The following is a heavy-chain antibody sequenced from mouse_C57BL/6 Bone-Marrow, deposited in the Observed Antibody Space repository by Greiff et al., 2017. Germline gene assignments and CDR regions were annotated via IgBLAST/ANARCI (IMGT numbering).Heavy chain of an antibody. CDR2: IDPNSGGT. Sequence: QVQLKQSGAELVKPGASVKLSCKASGYTFTSYWMHWVKQRPGRGLEWIGRIDPNSGGTKYNEKFKSKATLTVDKPSSTAYMQLSSLTSEDSAVYYCATVIYYDYDGPFDYWGQGTTLTVSS. CDR3: ATVIYYDYDGPFDY. J-gene: IGHJ2*01. D-gene: IGHD2-4*01. V-gene: IGHV1-72*01. CDR1: GYTFTSYW.